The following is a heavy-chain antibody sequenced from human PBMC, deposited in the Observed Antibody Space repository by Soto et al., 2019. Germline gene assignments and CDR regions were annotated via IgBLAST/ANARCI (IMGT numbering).Heavy chain of an antibody. V-gene: IGHV3-33*01. CDR2: IWYDGSNK. Sequence: QVQLVESGGGVVQPGRSLRLSCAASGFTFSSYGMHWVRQAPGKGLEWVAVIWYDGSNKYYADSVKGRFTISRDNSKNPLYLQMNSLRAEDTAVYYCAREGDSSTTLDYWGQGTLVTVSS. D-gene: IGHD6-13*01. CDR1: GFTFSSYG. CDR3: AREGDSSTTLDY. J-gene: IGHJ4*02.